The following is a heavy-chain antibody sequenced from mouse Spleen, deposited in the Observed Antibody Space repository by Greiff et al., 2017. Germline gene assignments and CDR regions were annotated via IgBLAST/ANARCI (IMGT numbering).Heavy chain of an antibody. CDR3: ARPSPIYYDYGDWYFDV. CDR2: INPYNGGT. CDR1: GYSFTGYT. Sequence: EVKLMESGPELVKPGASMKISCKASGYSFTGYTMNWVKQSHGKNLEWIGLINPYNGGTSYNQKFKGKATLTVDKSSSTAYMELLSLTSEDSAVYYCARPSPIYYDYGDWYFDVWGAGTTVTVSS. V-gene: IGHV1-18*01. J-gene: IGHJ1*01. D-gene: IGHD2-4*01.